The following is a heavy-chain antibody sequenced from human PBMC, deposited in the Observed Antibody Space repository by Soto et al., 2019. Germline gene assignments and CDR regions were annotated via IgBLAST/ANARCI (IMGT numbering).Heavy chain of an antibody. Sequence: PSQTLSLTCAISGDSVSSNSAAWNWIRQSPSRGLEWLGRTYYRSKWYNDYAVSVKSRITINPDTSKNQFCLQLNSVTPEDTAVYYCAREPGITIFGVPSRVAFDIWGQGTMVTVSS. J-gene: IGHJ3*02. CDR1: GDSVSSNSAA. D-gene: IGHD3-3*01. CDR2: TYYRSKWYN. CDR3: AREPGITIFGVPSRVAFDI. V-gene: IGHV6-1*01.